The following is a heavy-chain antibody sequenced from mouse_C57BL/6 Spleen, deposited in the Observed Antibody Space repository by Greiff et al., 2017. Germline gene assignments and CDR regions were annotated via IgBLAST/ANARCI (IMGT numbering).Heavy chain of an antibody. CDR3: ARDAFLPGAMDY. V-gene: IGHV7-1*01. D-gene: IGHD2-1*01. CDR2: SRNKANDYTT. J-gene: IGHJ4*01. Sequence: EVQVVESGGGLVQSGRSLRLSCATSGFTFSDFYMEWVRQAPGKGLEWIAASRNKANDYTTEYSASVKGRFIVSRDTSQSILYLQMNALRAEDTAIYYCARDAFLPGAMDYWGQGTSVTVSS. CDR1: GFTFSDFY.